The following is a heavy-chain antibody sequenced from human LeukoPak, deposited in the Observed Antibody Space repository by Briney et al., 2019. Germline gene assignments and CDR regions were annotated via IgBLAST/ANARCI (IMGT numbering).Heavy chain of an antibody. CDR3: AKDGGVWFGESNDY. J-gene: IGHJ4*02. D-gene: IGHD3-10*01. CDR1: GFTVSSNY. Sequence: GGSLRLSCAASGFTVSSNYMSWVRQAPGKGLEWVSVIYSGGSTYYADSVKGRFTISSDNSKSTLYLQMNSLRAEDTAVYYCAKDGGVWFGESNDYWGQGTLVTVSS. V-gene: IGHV3-53*01. CDR2: IYSGGST.